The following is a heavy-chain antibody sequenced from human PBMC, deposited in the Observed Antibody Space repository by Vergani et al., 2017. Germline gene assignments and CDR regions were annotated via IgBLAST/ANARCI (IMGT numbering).Heavy chain of an antibody. CDR3: ARGYSSDWYFDY. J-gene: IGHJ4*02. V-gene: IGHV3-48*03. D-gene: IGHD6-19*01. Sequence: EVQLVESGGGLVQPGGSLRLSCAASGFTFSSYEMNWVRQAPGKGLEWVSYISSSGSTIYYADSVKGRFTISRDNAKNSLYLQMNSLRAEDTAVYYCARGYSSDWYFDYWGQGTLVTVSS. CDR1: GFTFSSYE. CDR2: ISSSGSTI.